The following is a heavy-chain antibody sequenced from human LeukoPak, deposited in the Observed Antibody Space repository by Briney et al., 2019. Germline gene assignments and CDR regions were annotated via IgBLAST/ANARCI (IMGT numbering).Heavy chain of an antibody. V-gene: IGHV4-59*11. CDR3: ARDLGYCSSTSCYTWFDP. D-gene: IGHD2-2*02. CDR1: GDSINNHY. J-gene: IGHJ5*02. CDR2: IYYSGNT. Sequence: SETLSLTCTVSGDSINNHYWSWIRQSPGKGLEWIGFIYYSGNTNYNPSLKSRVTMSVDTSKNQISLNLSSVTAADTAVYYCARDLGYCSSTSCYTWFDPWGQGTLVTVSS.